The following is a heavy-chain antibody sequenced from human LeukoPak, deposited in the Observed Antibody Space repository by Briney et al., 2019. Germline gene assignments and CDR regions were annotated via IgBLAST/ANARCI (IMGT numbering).Heavy chain of an antibody. D-gene: IGHD1-1*01. J-gene: IGHJ4*02. CDR1: GFTFTTYA. Sequence: PGGSLRLSCAASGFTFTTYAMIWVRQAPGKGLEWVSAISGSGEDTYYADSVRGRFTISRDNSENTLPLQMNRLRAEDTAVYHCARLSGTSGTSSRVLHYWGQGTLVTVSS. V-gene: IGHV3-23*01. CDR2: ISGSGEDT. CDR3: ARLSGTSGTSSRVLHY.